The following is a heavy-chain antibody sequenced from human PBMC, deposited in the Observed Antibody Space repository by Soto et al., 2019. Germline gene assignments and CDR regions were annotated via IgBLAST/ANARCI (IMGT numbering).Heavy chain of an antibody. V-gene: IGHV1-2*04. CDR2: INPNSGGT. Sequence: ASVKVSCKASGYTFTGYYIHWVRQARGEGLEWMGWINPNSGGTNYAQKFQGWVTMTRDTSISTAYMELSRLRSDDTAVYYCARGLLRFLEWLPHFDYWGQGTLVTVSS. CDR3: ARGLLRFLEWLPHFDY. D-gene: IGHD3-3*01. J-gene: IGHJ4*02. CDR1: GYTFTGYY.